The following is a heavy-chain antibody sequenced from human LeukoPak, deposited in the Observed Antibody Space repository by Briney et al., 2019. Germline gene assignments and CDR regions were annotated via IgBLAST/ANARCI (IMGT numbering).Heavy chain of an antibody. CDR3: ARGDYGGDYFDY. D-gene: IGHD4-23*01. Sequence: LSLTCTVSGVSISSDYWSWIRQAPGKRLEWVSYISSGSTYTNYADSVEGRFTISRDNAKNSLYLQMNSLRAEDTAVYYCARGDYGGDYFDYWGQGTLVTVSS. CDR1: GVSISSDY. CDR2: ISSGSTYT. J-gene: IGHJ4*02. V-gene: IGHV3-11*05.